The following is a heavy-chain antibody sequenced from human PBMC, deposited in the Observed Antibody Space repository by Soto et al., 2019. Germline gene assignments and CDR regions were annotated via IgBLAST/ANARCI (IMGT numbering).Heavy chain of an antibody. V-gene: IGHV1-3*01. CDR1: GYTFTSYA. CDR3: ASVLSRWYWLAY. J-gene: IGHJ4*02. D-gene: IGHD6-19*01. Sequence: ASVKVSCKASGYTFTSYAMHWVRQAPGQRLEWMGWINAGNGNTKYSQKFQGRVTITRDTSASTAYMELSSLRSEDTAVYYCASVLSRWYWLAYWGQGTLVTVSS. CDR2: INAGNGNT.